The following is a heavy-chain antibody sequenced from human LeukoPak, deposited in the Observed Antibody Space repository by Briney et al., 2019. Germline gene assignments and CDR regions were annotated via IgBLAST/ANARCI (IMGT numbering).Heavy chain of an antibody. Sequence: GSLRLSCAASGFTFSNYAMSWVRQAPGKGLEWVSAISSSGGITYYADSVKGRFTISRDNSKNTLYLQMNSLRAEDTAVYYCARDPTYDILTGYLLGGSCFDYWGQGTLVTVSS. CDR3: ARDPTYDILTGYLLGGSCFDY. D-gene: IGHD3-9*01. CDR2: ISSSGGIT. V-gene: IGHV3-23*01. J-gene: IGHJ4*02. CDR1: GFTFSNYA.